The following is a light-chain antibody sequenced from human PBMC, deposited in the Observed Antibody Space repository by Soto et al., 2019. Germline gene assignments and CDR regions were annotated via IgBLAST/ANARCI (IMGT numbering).Light chain of an antibody. CDR1: QSVENY. CDR2: DTS. J-gene: IGKJ4*01. V-gene: IGKV3-11*01. Sequence: EIVLTQSPATLSLSPGERATLSCRASQSVENYLAWFQQKRGQAPRLLIYDTSNRAAGIPDRFSGSGSGTDLTLTICSLEPEDFAVYYCHQRYIWPPLTFGGGTKVEIK. CDR3: HQRYIWPPLT.